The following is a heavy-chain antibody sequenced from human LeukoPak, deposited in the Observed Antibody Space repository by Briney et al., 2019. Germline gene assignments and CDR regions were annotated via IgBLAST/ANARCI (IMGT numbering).Heavy chain of an antibody. CDR2: ISYDGSNK. CDR3: ARMEWFVEAATWGGNDGIDV. CDR1: GFTFSSYA. D-gene: IGHD2-15*01. J-gene: IGHJ6*02. Sequence: GGSLRLSCAASGFTFSSYAMHWVRQAPGKGLEWVAVISYDGSNKYYADSVKGRFTISRDNSKNTLFLQMNSLRAEDTAVYYCARMEWFVEAATWGGNDGIDVWGQGTTVTVSS. V-gene: IGHV3-30-3*01.